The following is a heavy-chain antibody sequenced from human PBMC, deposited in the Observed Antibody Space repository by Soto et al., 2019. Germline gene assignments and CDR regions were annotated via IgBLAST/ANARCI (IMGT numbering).Heavy chain of an antibody. D-gene: IGHD3-10*01. V-gene: IGHV1-3*05. J-gene: IGHJ4*02. CDR1: GYTFTSYA. CDR2: INAGNGNT. CDR3: AREGTPYGSGSAFDY. Sequence: QVQLVQSGAEEKKPGASVKVSCKASGYTFTSYAMHWVRQAPGQRLEWMGWINAGNGNTKYSQKFQGRVTITRDTSASTAYMELSSLRFEDTAVYYCAREGTPYGSGSAFDYWGQGTLVTVSS.